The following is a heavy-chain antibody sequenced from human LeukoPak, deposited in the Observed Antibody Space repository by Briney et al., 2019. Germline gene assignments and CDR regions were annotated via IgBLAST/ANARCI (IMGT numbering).Heavy chain of an antibody. CDR1: GFTFSSYS. CDR3: ARDRAFTVKSFDY. CDR2: ISSSSSYI. Sequence: GGSLRLSCAASGFTFSSYSMNWVRQAPGKGLEWVSSISSSSSYIYYADSVKGRFTISRDNAKNSLYLQMNSLRAEDTAVYYCARDRAFTVKSFDYWGQGTLVTVSS. D-gene: IGHD4-17*01. V-gene: IGHV3-21*01. J-gene: IGHJ4*02.